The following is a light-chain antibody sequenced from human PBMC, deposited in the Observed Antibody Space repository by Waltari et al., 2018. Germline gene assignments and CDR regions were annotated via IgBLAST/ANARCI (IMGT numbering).Light chain of an antibody. CDR3: MIWHSSAWV. CDR1: SGINVGSYR. J-gene: IGLJ3*02. Sequence: QAVLTQPSSLSASPGASASLTCTLRSGINVGSYRIYWYQQKPGSPPQYLLRYKSDSDKQQGSGVPSRFSGSKDASANAGILRISGLQSEDEADYYCMIWHSSAWVFGGGTKLTVL. CDR2: YKSDSDK. V-gene: IGLV5-45*03.